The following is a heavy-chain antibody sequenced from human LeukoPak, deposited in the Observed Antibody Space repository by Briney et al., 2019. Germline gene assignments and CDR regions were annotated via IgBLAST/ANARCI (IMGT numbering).Heavy chain of an antibody. CDR1: GFTFSRYG. CDR3: ARGIDGSPNWFDP. V-gene: IGHV3-30*03. Sequence: GGSLRLSCAASGFTFSRYGMHWVRQAPGKGLEWVAVISYDGSNKYYADSVKGRFTISRDNSKNTLYLQMNSLRPEDTAVYYCARGIDGSPNWFDPWGQGTLVTVSS. J-gene: IGHJ5*02. CDR2: ISYDGSNK. D-gene: IGHD5-24*01.